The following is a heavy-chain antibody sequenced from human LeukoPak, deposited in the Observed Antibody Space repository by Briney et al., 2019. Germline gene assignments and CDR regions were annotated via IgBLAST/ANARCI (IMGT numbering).Heavy chain of an antibody. CDR3: ATQFAGYFDY. Sequence: GGSLRLSCAASGFTFSGYSMNWVRQTPGKGLEWVSFISSTGNYIYYADSMKGRFTISRDNAKNSLYLQMDSLRAEDTAVYYCATQFAGYFDYWGQGTLVTVSS. J-gene: IGHJ4*02. D-gene: IGHD3-10*01. CDR1: GFTFSGYS. CDR2: ISSTGNYI. V-gene: IGHV3-21*04.